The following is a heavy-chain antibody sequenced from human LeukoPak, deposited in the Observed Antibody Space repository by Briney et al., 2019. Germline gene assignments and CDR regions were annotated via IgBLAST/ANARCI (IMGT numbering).Heavy chain of an antibody. Sequence: PSETLSLTCTVSGGSISSSSYYWGWIRQPPGKGLEWIGSIYYSGSTYYNPSLKSRVTISVDTSKNQFSLKLSSVTAADTAVYYCARIYDSSGIRGDYFDYWGQGTLVTVSS. CDR3: ARIYDSSGIRGDYFDY. J-gene: IGHJ4*02. D-gene: IGHD3-22*01. CDR2: IYYSGST. CDR1: GGSISSSSYY. V-gene: IGHV4-39*07.